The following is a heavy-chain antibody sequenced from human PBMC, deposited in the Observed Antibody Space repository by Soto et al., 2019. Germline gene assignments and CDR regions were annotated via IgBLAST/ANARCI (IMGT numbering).Heavy chain of an antibody. CDR1: GYTFTSYA. Sequence: QVQLVQSGAEVKKPGASVKGSCKASGYTFTSYAMHWVRQAPGQRLEWMGWINAGNGNTKYSQKFQGRVTITRDTSESTAYMELSSLRSEDTAVYYCAREAITMVRGVTSFFWGQGTLVTVSS. V-gene: IGHV1-3*01. J-gene: IGHJ4*02. CDR3: AREAITMVRGVTSFF. D-gene: IGHD3-10*01. CDR2: INAGNGNT.